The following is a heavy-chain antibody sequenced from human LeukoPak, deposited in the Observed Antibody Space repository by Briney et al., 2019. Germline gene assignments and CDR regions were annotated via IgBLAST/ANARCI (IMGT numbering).Heavy chain of an antibody. V-gene: IGHV3-74*01. CDR1: GFTFSSYW. J-gene: IGHJ4*02. CDR3: ATAGNYRFDY. D-gene: IGHD1-7*01. Sequence: GGSLRLSCAASGFTFSSYWVHWVRQAPGRGLVWVSRINPDGSTTNYADSGKGRFTISRDNAKNTLYLQMNSLRAEDTAVYYCATAGNYRFDYWGQGTPVTVSS. CDR2: INPDGSTT.